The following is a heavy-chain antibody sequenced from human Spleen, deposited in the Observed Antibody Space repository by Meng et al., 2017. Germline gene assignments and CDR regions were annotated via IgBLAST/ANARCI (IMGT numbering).Heavy chain of an antibody. J-gene: IGHJ4*02. CDR3: ARGPDGVPYFDY. D-gene: IGHD4-17*01. V-gene: IGHV1-2*02. CDR2: INPNSGGT. CDR1: GYTFTGYY. Sequence: QVQRVQSGAEVKKPGASVKVSCKASGYTFTGYYMHWVRQAPGQGLEWMGWINPNSGGTKYAQKFQGRVTMTRDTSISTAYMELSRLRSDDTAVYYCARGPDGVPYFDYWGQGTLVTVSS.